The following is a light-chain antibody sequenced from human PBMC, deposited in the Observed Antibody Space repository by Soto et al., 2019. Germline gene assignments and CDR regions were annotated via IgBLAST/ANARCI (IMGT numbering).Light chain of an antibody. J-gene: IGKJ1*01. CDR3: QQYDSYWT. V-gene: IGKV1-5*01. CDR1: QSISSW. Sequence: IQMTQSPSTLSASVGDTVTISCRASQSISSWLAWYQQKPGKAPKLLIYDASSLEIGVPLRFSGSRSGTEFTLTISSLQPDDFATYYCQQYDSYWTFGQGTKVDIK. CDR2: DAS.